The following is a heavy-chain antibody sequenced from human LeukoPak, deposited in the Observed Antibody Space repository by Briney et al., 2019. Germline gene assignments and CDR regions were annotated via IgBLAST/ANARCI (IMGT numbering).Heavy chain of an antibody. V-gene: IGHV3-33*01. J-gene: IGHJ4*02. D-gene: IGHD1-1*01. CDR2: IRCGGNNK. CDR3: ARDLASNWNEGLYC. Sequence: SGVPLRLSCAASGFTFSSYGMHWVRQAPGKGLVWVADIRCGGNNKYYAYSVKGRFAISRDNSKNSVYLQMNSLSAEDTPEYECARDLASNWNEGLYCGGQGSLVTFSS. CDR1: GFTFSSYG.